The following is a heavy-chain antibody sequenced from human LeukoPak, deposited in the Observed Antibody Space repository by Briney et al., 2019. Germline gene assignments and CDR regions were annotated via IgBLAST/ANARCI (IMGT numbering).Heavy chain of an antibody. J-gene: IGHJ3*02. CDR2: ISGDGTRT. CDR3: ARRRIVGSIDDAFDI. Sequence: GGSLRLSCAASGFSFSSYAMTWARQAPVKGLEWVSAISGDGTRTYYADSVEGRFTISRDNSNNTLYLQMNSLRADDTAIYYCARRRIVGSIDDAFDIWGQGTMVTLSS. V-gene: IGHV3-23*01. CDR1: GFSFSSYA. D-gene: IGHD1-26*01.